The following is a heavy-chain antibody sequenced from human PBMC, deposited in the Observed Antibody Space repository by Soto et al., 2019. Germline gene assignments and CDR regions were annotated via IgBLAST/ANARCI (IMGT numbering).Heavy chain of an antibody. J-gene: IGHJ2*01. V-gene: IGHV4-31*03. D-gene: IGHD4-17*01. CDR1: GGSISSGGYY. CDR2: IYYSGST. CDR3: AREYGDYSWYFDL. Sequence: QVQLQESGPGLVKPSQTLSLTCTVSGGSISSGGYYWSWIRQHPGKGLEWIGYIYYSGSTYYNPSLKSRVTISVDTSKTQFSLKLSSVTAADTAVYYCAREYGDYSWYFDLWGRGTLVTVSS.